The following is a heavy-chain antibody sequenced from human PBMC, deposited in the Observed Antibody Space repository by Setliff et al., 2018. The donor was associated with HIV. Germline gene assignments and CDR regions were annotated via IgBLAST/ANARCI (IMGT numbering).Heavy chain of an antibody. Sequence: GESLRLSCEASGFAFGDYYLIWIRQTPERGLEWVSDIRSDGRVTFYADSVKGRFTISRDNARNSLYLQMNNLRVEDTAVYYCARDGGLRGYSYGWPDHWGQGTLVTVSS. CDR3: ARDGGLRGYSYGWPDH. CDR1: GFAFGDYY. D-gene: IGHD5-18*01. V-gene: IGHV3-11*04. J-gene: IGHJ5*02. CDR2: IRSDGRVT.